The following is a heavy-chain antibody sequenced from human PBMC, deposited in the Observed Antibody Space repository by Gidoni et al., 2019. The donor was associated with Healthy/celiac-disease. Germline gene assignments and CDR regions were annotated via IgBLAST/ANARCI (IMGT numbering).Heavy chain of an antibody. CDR1: GYTFTSYA. Sequence: QVQLVQSGAEVKKPGASVKVSCKASGYTFTSYAMHWVRQAPGQRLEWMRWINAGNGNTKYSQKFQSRVTVTRDTSASTAYMEVRSLESEDSAVDYCAKARVDKATAGSGWFDPWGQGTLVTVSS. CDR3: AKARVDKATAGSGWFDP. J-gene: IGHJ5*02. V-gene: IGHV1-3*01. D-gene: IGHD6-13*01. CDR2: INAGNGNT.